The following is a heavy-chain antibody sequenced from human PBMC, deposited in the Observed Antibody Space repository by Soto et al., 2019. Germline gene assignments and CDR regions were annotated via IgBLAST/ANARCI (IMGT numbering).Heavy chain of an antibody. CDR3: ARGRYFATTHRQWWYFDF. CDR2: ISPANGDK. D-gene: IGHD1-1*01. Sequence: QVELMQSGPEVKRPGTSVKVSCKASAYTFITSGINWVRQTPGQALEWVGWISPANGDKKYAQKFKDRVSLTSETSTDTVYMELTNLRSDDTAVYFCARGRYFATTHRQWWYFDFWGRGTPVTVSS. V-gene: IGHV1-18*01. CDR1: AYTFITSG. J-gene: IGHJ2*01.